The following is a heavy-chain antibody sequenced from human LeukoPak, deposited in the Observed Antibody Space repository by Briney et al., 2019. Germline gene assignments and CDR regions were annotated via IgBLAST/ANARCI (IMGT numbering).Heavy chain of an antibody. CDR2: IRSKAYGGTT. Sequence: GGSLRLSCTASGFTFGDYAMSWVRQAPGKGLEWVGFIRSKAYGGTTEYAASVKGRFTISRDDSKSIAYPQMNSLKTEDTAVYYCIRSDYFDYWGQGTLVTVSS. V-gene: IGHV3-49*04. J-gene: IGHJ4*02. CDR1: GFTFGDYA. D-gene: IGHD3-16*02. CDR3: IRSDYFDY.